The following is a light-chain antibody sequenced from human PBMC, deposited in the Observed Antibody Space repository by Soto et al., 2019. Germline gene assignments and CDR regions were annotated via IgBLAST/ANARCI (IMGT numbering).Light chain of an antibody. Sequence: QSALTQPASVSGSPGQSITISCTGTSVGSYNLVSWYQQHPGKVPKLMIYEGSKRPSGASNRFSGSKSGNTASLTISGLQAEDEADYYCCSYAGSSTLVFGGGTKLTVL. CDR1: SVGSYNL. J-gene: IGLJ2*01. V-gene: IGLV2-23*01. CDR3: CSYAGSSTLV. CDR2: EGS.